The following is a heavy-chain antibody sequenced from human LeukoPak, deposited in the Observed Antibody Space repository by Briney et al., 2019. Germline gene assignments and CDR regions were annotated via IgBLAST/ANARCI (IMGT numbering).Heavy chain of an antibody. CDR2: IYHSGST. CDR3: ARDQATRGDYYGSGSPAFFDY. V-gene: IGHV4-39*07. CDR1: GGSISSGSYY. D-gene: IGHD3-10*01. J-gene: IGHJ4*02. Sequence: ETLSLTCTVSGGSISSGSYYWGWIRQPPGKGLEWIGSIYHSGSTYYNPSLKSRVTITVDTSKNQFSLKLSSVTAADTAAYYCARDQATRGDYYGSGSPAFFDYWGQGSLVTVSS.